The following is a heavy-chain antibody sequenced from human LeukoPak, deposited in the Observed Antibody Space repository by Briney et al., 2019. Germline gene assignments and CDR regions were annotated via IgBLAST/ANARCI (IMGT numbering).Heavy chain of an antibody. CDR2: IYYGGST. CDR1: GDSINSNY. J-gene: IGHJ4*02. Sequence: SETLSLTCSVSGDSINSNYWSWMRQPPGKGLEWIGFIYYGGSTNYNPSLKSRVSMSVDTSKNQFSLNLSSVTAADTAVYHCARLLAGCPGGRCRAHFDYWGQGTLVTVSS. D-gene: IGHD2-15*01. CDR3: ARLLAGCPGGRCRAHFDY. V-gene: IGHV4-59*01.